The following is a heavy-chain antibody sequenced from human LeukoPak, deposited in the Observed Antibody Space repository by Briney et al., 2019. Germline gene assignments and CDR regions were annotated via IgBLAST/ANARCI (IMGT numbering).Heavy chain of an antibody. V-gene: IGHV1-69*13. CDR1: GYTFTGYY. Sequence: SVKVSCKASGYTFTGYYMHWVRQAPGQGLEWMGGIIPIFGTANYAQKFQGRVTITADESTSTAYMELSSLRSEDTAVYYCARGGHYYDSSGYTFDYWGQGTLVTVSS. D-gene: IGHD3-22*01. CDR2: IIPIFGTA. CDR3: ARGGHYYDSSGYTFDY. J-gene: IGHJ4*02.